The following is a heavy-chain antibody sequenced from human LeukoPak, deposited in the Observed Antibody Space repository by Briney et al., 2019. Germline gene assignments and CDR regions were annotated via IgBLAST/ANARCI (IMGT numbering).Heavy chain of an antibody. V-gene: IGHV3-48*01. J-gene: IGHJ3*02. Sequence: GGSLRLSCAASGFTFSSYSMNWVRQAPGKGLEWVSYISSSSSTIYYADSVKGRFTISRDNSKNTLYLQMNSLRAEDTAVYYCAKDKGRSGSYFSGAFDIWGQGTMVTVSS. CDR2: ISSSSSTI. D-gene: IGHD1-26*01. CDR1: GFTFSSYS. CDR3: AKDKGRSGSYFSGAFDI.